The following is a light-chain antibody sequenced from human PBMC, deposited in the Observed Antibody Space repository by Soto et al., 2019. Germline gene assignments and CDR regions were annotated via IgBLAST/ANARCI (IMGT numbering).Light chain of an antibody. CDR1: QSVRSSY. CDR2: DAF. J-gene: IGKJ2*01. Sequence: EIVLTQSPATLSLSPGERATLSCGASQSVRSSYLAWYQQKPGLAPRLLIYDAFSRATGIPDRFSGSGSGTEFTLTITRLEPEDFAVYFCQQYGNPPQTFGQGTKLEMK. CDR3: QQYGNPPQT. V-gene: IGKV3D-20*01.